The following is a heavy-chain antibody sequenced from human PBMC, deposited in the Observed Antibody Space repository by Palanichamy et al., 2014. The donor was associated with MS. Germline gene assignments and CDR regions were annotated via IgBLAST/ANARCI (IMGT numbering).Heavy chain of an antibody. D-gene: IGHD3-10*01. V-gene: IGHV1-18*04. CDR3: ARDIGPVPGDYYYGLDV. CDR2: ISTYNGNT. J-gene: IGHJ6*02. CDR1: GYTFSSYG. Sequence: QVQLVQSGAEVKEPGASVRVSCKASGYTFSSYGISWARQAPGQGLEWMGWISTYNGNTKYAQKVQDRVTMTTDTSTTTAHMDLRSLRSDDSAVYFCARDIGPVPGDYYYGLDVWGQGTTVTVSS.